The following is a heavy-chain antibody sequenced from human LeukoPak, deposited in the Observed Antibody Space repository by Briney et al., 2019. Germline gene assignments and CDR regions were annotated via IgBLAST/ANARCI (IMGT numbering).Heavy chain of an antibody. V-gene: IGHV4-34*01. CDR2: INHSGST. D-gene: IGHD6-13*01. CDR3: ARGRRGYSSSWYERYYFDY. CDR1: GGSFSGYY. J-gene: IGHJ4*02. Sequence: PSETLSLTCAVYGGSFSGYYWSWLRQPPGQGLEWIGEINHSGSTNYNPSLKSRVPISVDTSKNQFSLKLSSVTAADTAVYYCARGRRGYSSSWYERYYFDYWGQGTLVTVSS.